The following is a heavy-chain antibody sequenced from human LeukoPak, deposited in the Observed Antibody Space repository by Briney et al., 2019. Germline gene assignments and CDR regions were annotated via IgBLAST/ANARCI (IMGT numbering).Heavy chain of an antibody. Sequence: SETLSLTCTVSGGSISSSSYYWGWIRQPPGKGLEWIGNIYYSGSTYYNPSLKSRVTISVDTSKNQFSLKLSSVTAADTAVYYCARRRYNWKILPPEGWGQGTLVTVSS. CDR2: IYYSGST. CDR1: GGSISSSSYY. D-gene: IGHD1-20*01. CDR3: ARRRYNWKILPPEG. J-gene: IGHJ4*02. V-gene: IGHV4-39*07.